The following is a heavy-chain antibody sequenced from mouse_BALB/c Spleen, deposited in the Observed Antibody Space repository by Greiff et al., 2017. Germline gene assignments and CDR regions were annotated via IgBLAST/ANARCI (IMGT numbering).Heavy chain of an antibody. V-gene: IGHV3-6*02. D-gene: IGHD1-3*01. CDR2: ISYDGSN. J-gene: IGHJ4*01. CDR3: ARVKEIGDYAMDY. CDR1: GYSITSGYF. Sequence: VQLQQSGPGLVKPSQSLSLTCSVTGYSITSGYFWNWIRQFPGNKLELMGYISYDGSNNYNPSLKNRISITRDTSKNPFFLKLNSVTTEDTATYYGARVKEIGDYAMDYWGQGTSVTVSS.